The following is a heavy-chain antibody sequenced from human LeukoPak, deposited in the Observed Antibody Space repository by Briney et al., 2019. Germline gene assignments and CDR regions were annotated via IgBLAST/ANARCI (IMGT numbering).Heavy chain of an antibody. D-gene: IGHD3-10*01. CDR1: GGSISSGSYY. V-gene: IGHV4-61*02. CDR2: IYTSGST. Sequence: SETLSLTCTVSGGSISSGSYYWSWIRQPAGKGLEWIGRIYTSGSTNYNPSLKSRVTISVDTSKNQFSLKLSSVTAADTAVYYCARGYGSGSYDYYYMDVWGKGTTVTISS. CDR3: ARGYGSGSYDYYYMDV. J-gene: IGHJ6*03.